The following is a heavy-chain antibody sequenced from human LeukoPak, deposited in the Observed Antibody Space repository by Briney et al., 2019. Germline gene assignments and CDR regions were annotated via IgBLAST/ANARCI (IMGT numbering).Heavy chain of an antibody. CDR1: GGSISSYY. CDR2: IYYSGST. CDR3: ARVGYSSGWSHFDY. J-gene: IGHJ4*02. D-gene: IGHD6-19*01. V-gene: IGHV4-59*01. Sequence: SETLSLTCTVSGGSISSYYWSWIRQPPGKGLEWIGYIYYSGSTNYNPSLKSRVTISVDTSKNQFSLKLRAVTAADTAVYYCARVGYSSGWSHFDYWGQGTQVTVSS.